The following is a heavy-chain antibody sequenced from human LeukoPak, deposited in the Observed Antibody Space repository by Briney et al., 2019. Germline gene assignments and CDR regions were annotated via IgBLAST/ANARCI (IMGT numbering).Heavy chain of an antibody. D-gene: IGHD3-16*01. Sequence: GGSLRLSCAASGFTFSTYAMTWVRQAPGKGLDWVSGIRGSGDFTYYADSVKGRFTISRDNSKNTLYLQMNNLRLDDTAVYYCAKSKYDYVGGSYSTPFDYWGQGTLVTVSS. V-gene: IGHV3-23*01. CDR1: GFTFSTYA. CDR2: IRGSGDFT. CDR3: AKSKYDYVGGSYSTPFDY. J-gene: IGHJ4*02.